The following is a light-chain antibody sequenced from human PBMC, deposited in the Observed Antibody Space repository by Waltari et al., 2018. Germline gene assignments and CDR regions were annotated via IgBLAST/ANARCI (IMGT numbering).Light chain of an antibody. CDR3: AAWDDNLNGVV. Sequence: QSVLPQPPSAPGTPGRTVTPCCSGSSSNPEQNTVNWSQQLPGTAPKPLIYANIARPSGVPDRFSGSKSGTSASLAISELQSEDEADYHCAAWDDNLNGVVFGGGTKLTVL. J-gene: IGLJ2*01. CDR1: SSNPEQNT. V-gene: IGLV1-44*01. CDR2: ANI.